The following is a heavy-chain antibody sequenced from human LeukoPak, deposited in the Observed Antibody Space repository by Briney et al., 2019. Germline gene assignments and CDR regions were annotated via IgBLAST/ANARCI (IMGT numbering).Heavy chain of an antibody. V-gene: IGHV4-34*01. CDR3: ASGADWFDP. CDR2: INHSGST. CDR1: GGSFSGYY. J-gene: IGHJ5*02. Sequence: SETLSFTCAVYGGSFSGYYWSWIRQPPGKGLEWIGEINHSGSTNYNPSLKSRVTISVDTSKNQFSLKLSSVTAADTAVYYCASGADWFDPWGQGTLVTVSS.